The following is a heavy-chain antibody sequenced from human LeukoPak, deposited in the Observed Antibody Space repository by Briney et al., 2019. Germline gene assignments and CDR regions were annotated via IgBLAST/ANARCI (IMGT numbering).Heavy chain of an antibody. D-gene: IGHD5-18*01. V-gene: IGHV1-69*13. CDR3: ARPGEVDTAMVTFHY. CDR1: GGTFSSYA. Sequence: ASVKVSCKASGGTFSSYAISWVRQAPGQGLEWMGGIIPIFGTANYAQKFQGRVTITADESTSTAYMELSSLRSEDTAVYYCARPGEVDTAMVTFHYWGREPWSPSPQ. CDR2: IIPIFGTA. J-gene: IGHJ4*02.